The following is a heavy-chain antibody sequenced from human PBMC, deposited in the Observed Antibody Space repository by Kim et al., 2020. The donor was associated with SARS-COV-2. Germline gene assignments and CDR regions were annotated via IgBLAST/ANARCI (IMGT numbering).Heavy chain of an antibody. CDR3: ARESRSDETGYYNVGA. CDR1: GESLSGYY. V-gene: IGHV4-34*01. CDR2: ISHTGSP. J-gene: IGHJ2*01. D-gene: IGHD3-10*02. Sequence: SETLSLTCAVYGESLSGYYWSWVRQPPGKGLEWIADISHTGSPNYNPSLESRVTISLDTSRSQFSLKVYSVTAADTAVLYCARESRSDETGYYNVGARGR.